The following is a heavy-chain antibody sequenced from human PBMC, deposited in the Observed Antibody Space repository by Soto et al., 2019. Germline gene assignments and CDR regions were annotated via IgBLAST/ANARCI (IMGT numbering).Heavy chain of an antibody. V-gene: IGHV4-39*02. D-gene: IGHD6-13*01. CDR2: ISHSGDT. CDR3: ARDLAAADY. Sequence: PSETLSLTCTVSGDSITSPDFYWGWVRRPPGQGLEWIGTISHSGDTFYNPPLKGRLTMSLDTSKNQFSMRLTSVTAADAAVYFCARDLAAADYWGQGTLVTVSS. J-gene: IGHJ4*02. CDR1: GDSITSPDFY.